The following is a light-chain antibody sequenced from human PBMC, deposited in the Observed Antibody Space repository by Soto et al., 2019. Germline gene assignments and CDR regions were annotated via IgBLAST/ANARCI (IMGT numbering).Light chain of an antibody. J-gene: IGKJ5*01. CDR2: DAS. CDR1: QSISSW. Sequence: DIQMTQSPSTLSASVGDRVTITCRASQSISSWLAWYQQKPGKAPKLLIYDASSLESGVPSRFSGSGSGTEFTLTISSLQPDDFASYYCQQYNSYLTFGQGTRLEIK. V-gene: IGKV1-5*01. CDR3: QQYNSYLT.